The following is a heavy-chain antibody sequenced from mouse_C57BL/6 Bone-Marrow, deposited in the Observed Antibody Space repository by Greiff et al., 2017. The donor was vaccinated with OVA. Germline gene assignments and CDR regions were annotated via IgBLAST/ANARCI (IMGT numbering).Heavy chain of an antibody. V-gene: IGHV1-26*01. CDR3: ARYYYGSSYSYYFDY. Sequence: EVQLQQSGPELVKPGASVKISCKASGYTFTDYYMNWVKQSHGKSLEWIGDINPNNGGTSYNQKFKGKATLTVVKSSSTAYMELRSLTSEDSAVYYGARYYYGSSYSYYFDYWGQGTTLTVSS. CDR1: GYTFTDYY. J-gene: IGHJ2*01. D-gene: IGHD1-1*01. CDR2: INPNNGGT.